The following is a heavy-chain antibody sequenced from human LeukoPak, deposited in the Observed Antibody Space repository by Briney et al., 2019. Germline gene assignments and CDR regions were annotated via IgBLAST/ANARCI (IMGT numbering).Heavy chain of an antibody. V-gene: IGHV3-48*01. CDR1: GFTFSSYS. CDR2: ITGSSSAI. D-gene: IGHD3-10*01. CDR3: ATVHSFGY. Sequence: GGSLRLSCAASGFTFSSYSMNWVRQAPGKGLEWLSYITGSSSAIKYADSVKGRFTISRDNAKNSLYLQMNSLRAEDTAVYYCATVHSFGYWGQGTLVTVSS. J-gene: IGHJ4*02.